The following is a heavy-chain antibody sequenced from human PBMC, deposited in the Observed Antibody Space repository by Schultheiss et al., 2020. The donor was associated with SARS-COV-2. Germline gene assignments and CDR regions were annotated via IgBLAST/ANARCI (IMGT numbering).Heavy chain of an antibody. D-gene: IGHD2-2*01. CDR2: IKQDGSEK. J-gene: IGHJ6*03. Sequence: GGSLRLSCAASGFTFRNYWMDWVRQAPGKGLQWVANIKQDGSEKYYVDSVKGRFTISRDNAKNSLYLQMNSLRAEDTAVYYCARVSQPYYYYYMDVWGKGTTVTVSS. CDR1: GFTFRNYW. CDR3: ARVSQPYYYYYMDV. V-gene: IGHV3-7*03.